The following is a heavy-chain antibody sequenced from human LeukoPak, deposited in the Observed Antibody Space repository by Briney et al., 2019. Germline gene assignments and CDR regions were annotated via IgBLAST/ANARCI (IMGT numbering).Heavy chain of an antibody. J-gene: IGHJ5*02. Sequence: RSSVKVSCKASGYTFTSYGISWVRQAPGQGLEWMGWISAYNGNTNYAQKLQGRVTMTTDTSTSTAYMELRSLRSDDTAVYYCARLTIFGVVISWFDPWAREPWSPSPQ. CDR2: ISAYNGNT. CDR1: GYTFTSYG. D-gene: IGHD3-3*01. CDR3: ARLTIFGVVISWFDP. V-gene: IGHV1-18*01.